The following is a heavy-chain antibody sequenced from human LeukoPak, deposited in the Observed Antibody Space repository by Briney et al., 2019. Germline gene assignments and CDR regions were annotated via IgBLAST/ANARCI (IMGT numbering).Heavy chain of an antibody. J-gene: IGHJ4*02. CDR1: GFIFSVYA. Sequence: PGGSLRLSRAASGFIFSVYAMSWVRQAPGKGLEWVSGISGSGGSTYYADSVKGRFTISRDNSKNTLYLHMNSLRVEDTALYYCAKGLSGDFDNWGQGTLVTVSS. D-gene: IGHD5-24*01. CDR2: ISGSGGST. CDR3: AKGLSGDFDN. V-gene: IGHV3-23*01.